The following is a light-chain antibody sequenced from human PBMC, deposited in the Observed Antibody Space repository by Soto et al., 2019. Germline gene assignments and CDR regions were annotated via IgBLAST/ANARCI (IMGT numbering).Light chain of an antibody. CDR3: QRYNNWPLT. Sequence: DIQMTQSPSSLSASVGDRVTITCQASQDISNYLNWYQQKPGKAPKLLIYKASTLKSGVPSRFSGSGSGTEFTLTINSLQSEDFAVYYCQRYNNWPLTFGGGTKVDIK. J-gene: IGKJ4*01. CDR1: QDISNY. V-gene: IGKV1-33*01. CDR2: KAS.